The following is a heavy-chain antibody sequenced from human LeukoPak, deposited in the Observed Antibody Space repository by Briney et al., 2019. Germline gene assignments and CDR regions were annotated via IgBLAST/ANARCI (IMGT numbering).Heavy chain of an antibody. V-gene: IGHV4-59*08. CDR3: AGPHFAAAEEFDP. Sequence: PSETLSLTCTVSGGSINGFYWSWIRQPPGKGLEWIGYIYYSGSTNYNPSLRSRVTISVDRSKNQFSLKMNPVTAADTAMYYCAGPHFAAAEEFDPWGQGTLVTVSS. CDR2: IYYSGST. CDR1: GGSINGFY. D-gene: IGHD6-13*01. J-gene: IGHJ5*02.